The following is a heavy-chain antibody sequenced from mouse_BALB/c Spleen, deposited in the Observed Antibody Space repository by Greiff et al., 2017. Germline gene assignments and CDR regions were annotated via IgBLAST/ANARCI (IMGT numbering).Heavy chain of an antibody. Sequence: VQLKESGAELVKPGASVKLSCTASGFNIKDTYMHWVKQRPEQGLEWIGRIDPANVNTKYDPKFQGRATITADTSSNTAYLQLSSLTSEDTAVYYCAREGTGFFDYWGQGTTLTVSS. V-gene: IGHV14-3*02. CDR1: GFNIKDTY. CDR2: IDPANVNT. CDR3: AREGTGFFDY. D-gene: IGHD3-3*01. J-gene: IGHJ2*01.